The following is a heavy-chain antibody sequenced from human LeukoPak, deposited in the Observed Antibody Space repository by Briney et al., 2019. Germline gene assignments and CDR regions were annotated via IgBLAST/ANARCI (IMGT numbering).Heavy chain of an antibody. CDR3: ARVLGAGIEPAAIGWFDP. D-gene: IGHD2-2*01. Sequence: ASVKVSCKASGGTFSSYAISWVRQAPGQGLEWMGGIIPIFGTANYAQKFQGRVTITADESTSTAYMELSSLRSEDTAVYYCARVLGAGIEPAAIGWFDPWGQGTLVTVSS. CDR2: IIPIFGTA. CDR1: GGTFSSYA. V-gene: IGHV1-69*13. J-gene: IGHJ5*02.